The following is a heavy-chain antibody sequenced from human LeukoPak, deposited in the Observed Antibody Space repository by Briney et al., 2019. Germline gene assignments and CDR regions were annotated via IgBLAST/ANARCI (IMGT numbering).Heavy chain of an antibody. V-gene: IGHV3-23*01. CDR3: ARHSYGTLDY. CDR2: ISGSGGST. D-gene: IGHD5-18*01. J-gene: IGHJ4*02. Sequence: PGGSLRLSCAAAGFTFSSYAMSWVRQAPGKGLEWVSAISGSGGSTYYADSVKGRFTISRDNSKNTLYLQMNSLRAEDTAVYYCARHSYGTLDYWGQGTLVTVSS. CDR1: GFTFSSYA.